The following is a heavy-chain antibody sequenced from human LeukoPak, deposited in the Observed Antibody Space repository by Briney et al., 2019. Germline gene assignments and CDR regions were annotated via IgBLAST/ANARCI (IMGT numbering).Heavy chain of an antibody. V-gene: IGHV4-4*07. CDR3: ARDRHYSGGSCVYYYNGKDV. D-gene: IGHD2-15*01. CDR2: IYMSGGT. J-gene: IGHJ6*02. Sequence: MTWETLSLTRTVSGGSMSSYYWSWIGPPAGKGLEWMGRIYMSGGTNYNPSLMSRDPISVERPKHVFSTKVSFANGADPAVLYCARDRHYSGGSCVYYYNGKDVRCQGSTVTVSS. CDR1: GGSMSSYY.